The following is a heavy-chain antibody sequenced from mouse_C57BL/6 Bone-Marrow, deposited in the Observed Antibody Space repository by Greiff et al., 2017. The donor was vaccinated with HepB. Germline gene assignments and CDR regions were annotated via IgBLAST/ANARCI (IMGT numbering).Heavy chain of an antibody. J-gene: IGHJ4*01. V-gene: IGHV5-9*01. D-gene: IGHD1-1*01. Sequence: DVMLVESGGGLVKPGGSLKLSCAASGFTFSSYTMSWVRQTPEKRLEWVATISGGGGNTYYPDSVKGRFTISRDNAKNTLYLQMGSLRSEDTALYYCARSSFITTDAMDYWGQGTSVTVSS. CDR2: ISGGGGNT. CDR1: GFTFSSYT. CDR3: ARSSFITTDAMDY.